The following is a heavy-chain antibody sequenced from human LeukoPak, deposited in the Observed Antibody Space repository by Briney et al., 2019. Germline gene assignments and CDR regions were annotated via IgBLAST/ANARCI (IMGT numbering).Heavy chain of an antibody. CDR2: IIPIFGTA. CDR1: GGTFSSYA. J-gene: IGHJ4*02. D-gene: IGHD2-2*01. CDR3: ARDRAYCSSTSCLKGAFDY. Sequence: SVKVSCKASGGTFSSYAISWVRQAPGQGLEWMGGIIPIFGTANYAQKFQGRVTITADESTSTAYMELSSLRSEDTAVYYCARDRAYCSSTSCLKGAFDYWGQGTLVTVSS. V-gene: IGHV1-69*13.